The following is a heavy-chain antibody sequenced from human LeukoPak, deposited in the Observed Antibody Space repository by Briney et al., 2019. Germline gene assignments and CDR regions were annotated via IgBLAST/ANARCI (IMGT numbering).Heavy chain of an antibody. V-gene: IGHV1-46*01. CDR2: INPSGGST. Sequence: ASVKVSCKASGYTFTSYYMHWVRQAPGQGLEWMGIINPSGGSTSYAQKFQGRVTMTRDMSTSTVYMELSSLRSEDTAVHYCARRDQSAAGIDWFDPWGQGTLVTVSS. J-gene: IGHJ5*02. CDR1: GYTFTSYY. CDR3: ARRDQSAAGIDWFDP. D-gene: IGHD6-13*01.